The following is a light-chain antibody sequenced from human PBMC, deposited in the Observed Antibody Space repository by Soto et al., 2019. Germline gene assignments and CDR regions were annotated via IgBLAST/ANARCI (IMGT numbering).Light chain of an antibody. CDR3: LRSVGSFS. J-gene: IGKJ4*01. Sequence: PGDTATLSCKASQTGSTSLSWYQPHPGQPPRLLIYAETFRATGIPNRFSGSGSGTDFTLPINGLEPEGFAVYFCLRSVGSFSFSARTKVE. CDR2: AET. V-gene: IGKV3-20*01. CDR1: QTGSTS.